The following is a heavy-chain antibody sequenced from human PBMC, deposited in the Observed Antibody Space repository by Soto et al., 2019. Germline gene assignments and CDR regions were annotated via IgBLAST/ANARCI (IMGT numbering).Heavy chain of an antibody. J-gene: IGHJ4*02. CDR2: TFPGGSDT. CDR1: GYSFNNYW. D-gene: IGHD4-17*01. CDR3: ATKMGLNGGTPDYDY. V-gene: IGHV5-51*01. Sequence: PGESLKISCKGSGYSFNNYWIAWVRQMPGKGLEWMGITFPGGSDTVYSPSLQGQVTISVDRSINTAYLQRSALKTWDTAMYYCATKMGLNGGTPDYDYWGPGTLVTVSS.